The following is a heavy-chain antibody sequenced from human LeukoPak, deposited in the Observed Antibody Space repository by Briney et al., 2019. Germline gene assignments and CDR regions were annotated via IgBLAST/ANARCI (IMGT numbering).Heavy chain of an antibody. Sequence: PGESLKISCKGSGYSFSSYWIGWVRQMPGKGLEWMGIIYPGDSDTTYSPSFQGQVTISVDKSINNAYLQWSSLKASAIALYSCVTHPYFEHSGQGTLVTVSS. CDR2: IYPGDSDT. V-gene: IGHV5-51*01. J-gene: IGHJ1*01. CDR3: VTHPYFEH. CDR1: GYSFSSYW.